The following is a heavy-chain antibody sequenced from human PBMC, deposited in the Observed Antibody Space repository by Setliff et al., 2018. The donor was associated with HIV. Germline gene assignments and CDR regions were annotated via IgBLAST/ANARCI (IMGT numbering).Heavy chain of an antibody. Sequence: KPSETLSLTCTVSGGSISSGGYYWSWIRHHPGKGLEWIGYIHYSGNTYYNPSLKSRLTISVDTSKNQFSLNLSSVTAADTAVYYCARWVGELFYYFDYWGQGTPVTVSS. CDR3: ARWVGELFYYFDY. V-gene: IGHV4-31*03. D-gene: IGHD3-10*01. J-gene: IGHJ4*02. CDR1: GGSISSGGYY. CDR2: IHYSGNT.